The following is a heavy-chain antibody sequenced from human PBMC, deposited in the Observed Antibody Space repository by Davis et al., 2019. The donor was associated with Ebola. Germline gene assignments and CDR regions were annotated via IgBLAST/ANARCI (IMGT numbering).Heavy chain of an antibody. CDR3: ARSYGSGSYYISGMDV. CDR1: GYTFTSYA. CDR2: INAGNGNT. Sequence: ASVKVSCKASGYTFTSYAMHWVRQAPGQRLEWMGWINAGNGNTKYSQKFQGRVTITRDTSASTAYMELSSLRSEDTAVYYCARSYGSGSYYISGMDVWGQGTTVTVSS. J-gene: IGHJ6*02. D-gene: IGHD3-10*01. V-gene: IGHV1-3*01.